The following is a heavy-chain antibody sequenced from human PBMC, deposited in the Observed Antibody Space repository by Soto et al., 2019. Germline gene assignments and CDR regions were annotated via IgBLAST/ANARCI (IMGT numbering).Heavy chain of an antibody. CDR3: ARVKNYDFWNAEGRANWFDP. CDR2: IYYSGST. J-gene: IGHJ5*02. CDR1: GGSISSSSYY. D-gene: IGHD3-3*01. Sequence: SETLSLTCTVSGGSISSSSYYWGWIRQPPGKGLEWIGSIYYSGSTYYNPSLKSRVTISVDTSKNQFSLKLSSVTAADTAVYYCARVKNYDFWNAEGRANWFDPWGQGTLVTVSS. V-gene: IGHV4-39*07.